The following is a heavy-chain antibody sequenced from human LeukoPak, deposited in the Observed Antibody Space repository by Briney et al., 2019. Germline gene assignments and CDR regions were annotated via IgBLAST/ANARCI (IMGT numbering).Heavy chain of an antibody. CDR1: GYTFTGYY. CDR3: ARPHTVLYNWFDP. J-gene: IGHJ5*02. Sequence: ASVKVSCKASGYTFTGYYMHWVRQAPGQGLEWMGRINPNSGGTNYAQKFQGRVTMTRDTSISTAYMELSRLRSDDTAVYYCARPHTVLYNWFDPWGQGTLVTVSS. V-gene: IGHV1-2*06. CDR2: INPNSGGT. D-gene: IGHD4-11*01.